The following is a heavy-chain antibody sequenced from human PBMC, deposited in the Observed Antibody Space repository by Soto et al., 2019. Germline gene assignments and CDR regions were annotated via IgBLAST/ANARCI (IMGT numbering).Heavy chain of an antibody. CDR3: ANVWFRDSSMFLLYY. CDR1: GFTFSSYG. D-gene: IGHD6-19*01. Sequence: GGSLRLSCAASGFTFSSYGMHWVRQAPGKGLEWVAVIWYDGSNKYYADSVKGRFTISRDNSKNTLYLQMNSLRAEDTAVYYCANVWFRDSSMFLLYYWGQGTLVPVSS. CDR2: IWYDGSNK. V-gene: IGHV3-33*06. J-gene: IGHJ4*02.